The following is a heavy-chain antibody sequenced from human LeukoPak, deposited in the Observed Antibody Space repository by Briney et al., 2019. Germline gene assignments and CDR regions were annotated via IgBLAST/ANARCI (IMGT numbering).Heavy chain of an antibody. CDR2: INQDGSEK. CDR3: ARDYASSGDGAFDI. J-gene: IGHJ3*02. Sequence: GGSLRLSCAASGFPFSSHWMSWVRQAPGKGLEWVANINQDGSEKYYVDSVKGRFTISRDNAKNSLYLQMNSLRAEDTAVYYCARDYASSGDGAFDIWGQGTMVTVS. D-gene: IGHD3-22*01. V-gene: IGHV3-7*05. CDR1: GFPFSSHW.